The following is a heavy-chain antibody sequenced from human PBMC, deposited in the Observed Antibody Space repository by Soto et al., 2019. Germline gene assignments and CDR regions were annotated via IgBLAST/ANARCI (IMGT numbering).Heavy chain of an antibody. CDR1: GFNFDDYA. J-gene: IGHJ2*01. V-gene: IGHV3-23*04. Sequence: EVQLVESGGGLVQPGRSLRLSCVGSGFNFDDYAMHWVRQAPGKGLEWVSGISGSGGSTYYADSVKGRFTISRDNSKNTLYLQMNSLRAEDTAVYYCAKASQDCSGGSCYGYWYFDLWGRGTLVTVSS. CDR2: ISGSGGST. D-gene: IGHD2-15*01. CDR3: AKASQDCSGGSCYGYWYFDL.